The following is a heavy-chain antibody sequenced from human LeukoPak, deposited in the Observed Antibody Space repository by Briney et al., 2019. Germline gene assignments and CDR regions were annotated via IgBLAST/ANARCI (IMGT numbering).Heavy chain of an antibody. Sequence: GGSLRLSCAASGFTSSNAWMSWVRQAPGKGLEWVSNIKQDGSEKYYVDSVKGRFTISRDNAKNSLYLQMNSLRAEDTAVYYCARDLRQWELPGAFDYWGQGTLVTVSS. D-gene: IGHD1-26*01. CDR1: GFTSSNAW. J-gene: IGHJ4*02. CDR2: IKQDGSEK. V-gene: IGHV3-7*01. CDR3: ARDLRQWELPGAFDY.